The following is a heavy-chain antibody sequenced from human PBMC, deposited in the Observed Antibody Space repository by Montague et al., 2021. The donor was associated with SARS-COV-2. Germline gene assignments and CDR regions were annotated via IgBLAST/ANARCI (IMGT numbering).Heavy chain of an antibody. D-gene: IGHD2-15*01. CDR3: AREIIAPDAFDI. V-gene: IGHV3-30-3*01. Sequence: SLRLSCAVSGFTFSSYAMHWVRQAPGKGLEWVAVISYDGSNKYYADSVKGRFTISRDNSKNTLYLQMNSLRAEDTAVYYCAREIIAPDAFDIWGQGTMVTVSS. CDR1: GFTFSSYA. CDR2: ISYDGSNK. J-gene: IGHJ3*02.